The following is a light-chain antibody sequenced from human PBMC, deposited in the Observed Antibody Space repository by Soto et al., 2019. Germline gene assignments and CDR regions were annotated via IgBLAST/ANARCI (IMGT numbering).Light chain of an antibody. J-gene: IGLJ2*01. V-gene: IGLV1-40*01. Sequence: QSVLTQPPSVSGAPGQRVTISCTGSSSNIGAGYDVHWYKHLPGTAPKLLLFGNTNRPSGVPDRFSGSKSDTSASLAITGLQAEDEADYYCQSYDSSLTAVLFGGGTKLTVL. CDR1: SSNIGAGYD. CDR3: QSYDSSLTAVL. CDR2: GNT.